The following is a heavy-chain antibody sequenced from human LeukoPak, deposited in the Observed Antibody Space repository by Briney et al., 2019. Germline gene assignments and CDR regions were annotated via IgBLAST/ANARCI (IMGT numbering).Heavy chain of an antibody. D-gene: IGHD3-10*01. V-gene: IGHV3-23*01. CDR2: ISGGGGAT. J-gene: IGHJ4*02. CDR3: AKGSGSYYKNYFDY. Sequence: GGSLRLSCAASGFDFSNQAMSWVRQAPGKGLEWVSGISGGGGATYSADSVKGRFSISRDNSKNTLYLQMNSLRAEDTAVYYCAKGSGSYYKNYFDYWGQGTLVTVSS. CDR1: GFDFSNQA.